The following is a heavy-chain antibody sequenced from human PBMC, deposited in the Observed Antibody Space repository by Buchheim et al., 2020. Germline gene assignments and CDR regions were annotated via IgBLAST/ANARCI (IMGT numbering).Heavy chain of an antibody. V-gene: IGHV4-34*02. D-gene: IGHD3-3*01. J-gene: IGHJ4*02. CDR3: ARRDSWSGYYNY. Sequence: QVQLQQWGAGLLKPSETLSLTCAVYGGSLTGYYWAWIRQPPGKGLEWIGEVNHSGSTSYKPSLKSRVTISVDTSKNQFYLKLNSVTAADTAVYYCARRDSWSGYYNYWGQGTL. CDR2: VNHSGST. CDR1: GGSLTGYY.